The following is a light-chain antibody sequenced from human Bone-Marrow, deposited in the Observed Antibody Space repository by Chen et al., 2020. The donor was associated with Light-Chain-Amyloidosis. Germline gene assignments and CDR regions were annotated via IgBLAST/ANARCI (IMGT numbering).Light chain of an antibody. CDR2: RAP. J-gene: IGLJ2*01. Sequence: SYELTQPPSVSVSPGQTARITCSGDDLPTKYAYWYQQKPGQATVLVIHRAPERPSGIAERFSGSSSGTTATLTISGVQAEDEADYHCQSADSSGTYEVIFGGGTKLTVL. CDR1: DLPTKY. CDR3: QSADSSGTYEVI. V-gene: IGLV3-25*03.